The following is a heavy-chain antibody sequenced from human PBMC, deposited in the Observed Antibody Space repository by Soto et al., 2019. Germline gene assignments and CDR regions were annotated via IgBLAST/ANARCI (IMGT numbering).Heavy chain of an antibody. CDR3: ARGLYYYDSSRYSFA. CDR2: ISSSSSYI. Sequence: EVQLVESGGGLVKPGGSLRLSCAASGFTFSSYSMNWVRQAPGKGLEWVSSISSSSSYIYYADSVKGRFTISRDNAKNSLYLKMNSLRAEDTAVYYWARGLYYYDSSRYSFAWGQGTLVTVSS. D-gene: IGHD3-22*01. CDR1: GFTFSSYS. V-gene: IGHV3-21*01. J-gene: IGHJ4*02.